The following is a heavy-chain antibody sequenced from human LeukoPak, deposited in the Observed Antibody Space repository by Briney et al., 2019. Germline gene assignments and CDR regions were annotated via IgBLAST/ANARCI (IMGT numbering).Heavy chain of an antibody. CDR3: ARRAMGATSFDY. CDR1: GFTFSDYY. V-gene: IGHV3-11*04. CDR2: ISSSSNTV. D-gene: IGHD1-26*01. J-gene: IGHJ4*02. Sequence: PGGSLRLSCAGSGFTFSDYYMTWFRQAPGKGLEWVSYISSSSNTVYYADSVKGRLTVSRDNGNNSLYLQMTNLRAEDTAVYYCARRAMGATSFDYWGQGTLVTVSS.